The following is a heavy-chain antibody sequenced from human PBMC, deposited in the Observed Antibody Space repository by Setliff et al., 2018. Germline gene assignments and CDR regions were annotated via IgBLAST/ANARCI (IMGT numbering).Heavy chain of an antibody. CDR1: GFTFSSYG. V-gene: IGHV3-21*01. D-gene: IGHD1-26*01. CDR2: ISGSSSYI. Sequence: PGGSLRLSCAASGFTFSSYGMNWVRQAPGKGLGWVSCISGSSSYIHYADSMKGRFTISRDNAKNSLYLQMNSLRAEDTAVYYCARDHGIVPGVDYMDVWGKGTTVTVSS. J-gene: IGHJ6*03. CDR3: ARDHGIVPGVDYMDV.